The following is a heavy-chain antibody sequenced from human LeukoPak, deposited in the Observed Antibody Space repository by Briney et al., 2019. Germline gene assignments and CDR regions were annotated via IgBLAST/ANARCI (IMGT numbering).Heavy chain of an antibody. V-gene: IGHV4-59*13. CDR2: IYYSGST. D-gene: IGHD5-24*01. Sequence: SETLSLTCAVYGGFFRGYHWSWIRQPPGKGLEWIGYIYYSGSTNYNPSLKSRVTISVDTSKNQFSLKLSSVTSAETAVYYCAREGRYRYGYNEYHSYMDIWGKGTTVTVSS. J-gene: IGHJ6*03. CDR1: GGFFRGYH. CDR3: AREGRYRYGYNEYHSYMDI.